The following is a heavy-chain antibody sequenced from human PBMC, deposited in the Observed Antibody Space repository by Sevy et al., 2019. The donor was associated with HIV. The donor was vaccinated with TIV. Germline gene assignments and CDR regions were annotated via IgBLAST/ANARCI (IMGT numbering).Heavy chain of an antibody. CDR2: IKEDGSGR. D-gene: IGHD6-6*01. J-gene: IGHJ4*02. CDR3: ARLYSSSSGRGLDN. CDR1: GFTFGSYW. V-gene: IGHV3-7*01. Sequence: GGSLRLSCAASGFTFGSYWMTWVRQAPGKGLEGVANIKEDGSGRVYVDSVRGRFTVSRDNAKKTLYLQMNNLRGEDTALYYCARLYSSSSGRGLDNWGQGALVTVSS.